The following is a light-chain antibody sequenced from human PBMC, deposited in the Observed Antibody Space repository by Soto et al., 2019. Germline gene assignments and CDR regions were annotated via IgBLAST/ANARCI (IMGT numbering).Light chain of an antibody. CDR2: AAS. J-gene: IGKJ1*01. CDR1: QSISNY. V-gene: IGKV1-39*01. Sequence: DIQMTQSPSSLSASVGDRVTITCRASQSISNYLNWYQQRPGKAPKRLMFAASSLQSGRPSRFSGAGSGTDFSLTIRSLQPEYFATYYCKQSYSTPRTSGQGTKVE. CDR3: KQSYSTPRT.